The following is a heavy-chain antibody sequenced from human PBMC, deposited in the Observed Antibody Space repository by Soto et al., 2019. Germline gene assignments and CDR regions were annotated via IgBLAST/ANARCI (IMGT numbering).Heavy chain of an antibody. CDR3: ARVPLYCSSTSCLENAFDI. CDR1: GYTFTGYY. J-gene: IGHJ3*02. D-gene: IGHD2-2*01. CDR2: INPNSGGT. V-gene: IGHV1-2*04. Sequence: QVQLVQSGAEVKKPGASVKVSCKASGYTFTGYYMHWVRQAPGQGLEWMGWINPNSGGTNYAQKFQGWVTMTRDTSISTAYMELSRLRSDDTAVYYCARVPLYCSSTSCLENAFDIWGQGTMVTVSS.